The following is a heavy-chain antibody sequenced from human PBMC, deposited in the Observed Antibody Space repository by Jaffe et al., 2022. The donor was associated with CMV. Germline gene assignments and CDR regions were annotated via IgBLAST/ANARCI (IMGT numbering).Heavy chain of an antibody. V-gene: IGHV3-23*04. J-gene: IGHJ5*02. CDR2: ISGSGGST. D-gene: IGHD4-17*01. CDR3: AKDGVYYGGNSYTWFDP. CDR1: GFTFSSYA. Sequence: EVQLVESGGGLVQPGGSLRLSCAASGFTFSSYAMSWVRQAPGKGLEWVSAISGSGGSTYYADSVKGRFTISRDNSKNTLYLQMNSLRAEDTAVYYCAKDGVYYGGNSYTWFDPWGQGTLVTVSS.